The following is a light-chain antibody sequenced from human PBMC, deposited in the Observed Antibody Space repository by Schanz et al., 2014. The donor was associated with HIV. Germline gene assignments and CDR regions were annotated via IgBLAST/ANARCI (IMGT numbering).Light chain of an antibody. Sequence: SYELTQPPSLSVSPGQTASITCSGDNLGDKYTSWYQQRPGQSPVLVIHQDNKRPSEIPERFSGSNSGNTATLTISGTQVVDEADYYCQAWDGSASVFGTGTKLTVL. CDR1: NLGDKY. J-gene: IGLJ1*01. V-gene: IGLV3-1*01. CDR2: QDN. CDR3: QAWDGSASV.